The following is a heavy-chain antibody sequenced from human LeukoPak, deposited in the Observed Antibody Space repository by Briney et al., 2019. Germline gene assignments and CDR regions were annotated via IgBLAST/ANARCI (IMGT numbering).Heavy chain of an antibody. J-gene: IGHJ4*02. D-gene: IGHD1-26*01. Sequence: GGSLRLSCAASGFIISSNYMSWVRQAPGKGLEWVSVIYTGGSTYYADSVKGRFTISRDNSKNTLYLQMHNLRAEDTAVYYCASSSGTDYVYYFAYWGQGTLVTVSS. CDR1: GFIISSNY. V-gene: IGHV3-53*01. CDR2: IYTGGST. CDR3: ASSSGTDYVYYFAY.